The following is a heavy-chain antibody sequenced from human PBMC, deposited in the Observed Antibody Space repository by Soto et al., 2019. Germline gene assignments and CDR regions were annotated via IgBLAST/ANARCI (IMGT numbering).Heavy chain of an antibody. CDR2: INHSGST. V-gene: IGHV4-34*01. Sequence: TSETPSLPRAVYGGSFSVYYGSWIRKTPGKGLEWIGEINHSGSTNYNPSLKIRVTISADTAKNQFSLKLSSGTAADTAVYYCARLPVRAWHYGMDVWGQGTTGTVS. CDR1: GGSFSVYY. J-gene: IGHJ6*02. CDR3: ARLPVRAWHYGMDV. D-gene: IGHD5-12*01.